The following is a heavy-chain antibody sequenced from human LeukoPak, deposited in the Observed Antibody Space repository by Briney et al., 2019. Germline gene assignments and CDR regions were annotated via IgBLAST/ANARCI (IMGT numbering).Heavy chain of an antibody. CDR2: ISWNSGSM. J-gene: IGHJ4*02. V-gene: IGHV3-9*01. CDR1: GFTFDDYA. Sequence: PGGSLRLSCAASGFTFDDYAMHWVRQAPGEGLEWVSGISWNSGSMGYADSVKGRFTISRDNAKNSLYLQMSSLRAEDTALYYCAKAVWSTVTTLVDYWGQGTLVTVSS. D-gene: IGHD4-17*01. CDR3: AKAVWSTVTTLVDY.